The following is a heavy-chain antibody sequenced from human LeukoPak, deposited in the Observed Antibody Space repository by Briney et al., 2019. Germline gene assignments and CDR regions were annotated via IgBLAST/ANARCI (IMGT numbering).Heavy chain of an antibody. CDR3: AKGPLGSCSGGTCYPFDY. V-gene: IGHV3-23*01. CDR2: ITNSGGSA. CDR1: GFTFSDYA. D-gene: IGHD2-15*01. Sequence: PGGSLRLSCTASGFTFSDYAMTWVRQAPGKGLECVSVITNSGGSAGYAESVKGRFTISRDNSKNTLFLQMNSLRVEDTAIYYCAKGPLGSCSGGTCYPFDYWGQGSLVTVSS. J-gene: IGHJ4*02.